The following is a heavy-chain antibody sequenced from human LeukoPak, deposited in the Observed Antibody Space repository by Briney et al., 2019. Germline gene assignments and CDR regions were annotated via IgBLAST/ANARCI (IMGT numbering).Heavy chain of an antibody. CDR1: GFTFSSYA. J-gene: IGHJ4*02. CDR2: ISYDGSNK. CDR3: ARDIAAAGTGFEDY. V-gene: IGHV3-30-3*01. D-gene: IGHD6-13*01. Sequence: GRSLRLSCAASGFTFSSYAMHWVRQAPGKGLEWVTVISYDGSNKYYADSVKGRFTISRDNSKNTLYLQMNSLRAEDTAVYYCARDIAAAGTGFEDYWGQGTLVTVSS.